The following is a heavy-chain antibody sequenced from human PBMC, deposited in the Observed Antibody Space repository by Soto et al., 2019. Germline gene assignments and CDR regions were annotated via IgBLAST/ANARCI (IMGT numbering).Heavy chain of an antibody. J-gene: IGHJ6*02. D-gene: IGHD3-10*01. CDR3: ARDFSRGTMVRGAPHYYYYGMDV. CDR2: ISAYNGNT. Sequence: QVQLVQSGAEVKKPGASVKVSCKASGYTFTSYGISWVRQAPGQGLEWMGWISAYNGNTNYAQKLQGRVTMTTDTSTSTAYMELRSLRSDDTAVYYCARDFSRGTMVRGAPHYYYYGMDVWGQGTTVPVSS. V-gene: IGHV1-18*04. CDR1: GYTFTSYG.